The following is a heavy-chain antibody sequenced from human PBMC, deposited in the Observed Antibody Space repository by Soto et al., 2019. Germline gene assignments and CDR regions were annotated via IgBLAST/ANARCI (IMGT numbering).Heavy chain of an antibody. V-gene: IGHV1-8*01. J-gene: IGHJ6*02. CDR1: GYTFTSYA. D-gene: IGHD5-12*01. CDR2: MNPNSGKT. CDR3: ARAVGRHIAATVYHYGMDV. Sequence: QVQLVQSGAEVKKLGASVKVSCKASGYTFTSYAINWVRQATGQGLEWMGWMNPNSGKTGYAQKFQGRVTMTRNTSINTAYMELSSLRSEDTAVYYCARAVGRHIAATVYHYGMDVWGHGTTVTVSS.